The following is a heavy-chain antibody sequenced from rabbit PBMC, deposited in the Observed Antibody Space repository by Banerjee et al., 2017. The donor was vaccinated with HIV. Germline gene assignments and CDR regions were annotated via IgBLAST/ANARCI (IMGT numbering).Heavy chain of an antibody. Sequence: SGFSFSNKYVMCWVRQAPGKGLEWIACINTSSGSTHYANWVKGRFTISRDNAQNTVSLQMNSLTAADTATYFCARDLAGVVGWNLNLWGQGTLVTVS. CDR1: GFSFSNKY. V-gene: IGHV1S7*01. D-gene: IGHD4-1*01. J-gene: IGHJ4*01. CDR2: INTSSGST. CDR3: ARDLAGVVGWNLNL.